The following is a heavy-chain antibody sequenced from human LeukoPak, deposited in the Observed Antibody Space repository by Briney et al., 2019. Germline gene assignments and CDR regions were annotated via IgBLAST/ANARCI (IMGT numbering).Heavy chain of an antibody. CDR3: ASRHSKHQPYYYYMDI. CDR1: GDSISSGSYY. J-gene: IGHJ6*03. Sequence: RASQTLPLTCTVSGDSISSGSYYWSWIRQPAGKGLEWIGRIYSNGDTKFNPSLKSRVTISLDTSKNQFSLKLSSATAADTAVYYCASRHSKHQPYYYYMDIWGKGTTVTVSS. V-gene: IGHV4-61*02. D-gene: IGHD2-2*01. CDR2: IYSNGDT.